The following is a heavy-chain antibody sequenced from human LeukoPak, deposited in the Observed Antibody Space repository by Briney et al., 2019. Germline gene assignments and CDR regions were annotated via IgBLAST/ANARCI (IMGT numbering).Heavy chain of an antibody. D-gene: IGHD3-3*01. CDR3: ARGDYDFWSGYYYYYYMDV. CDR1: GFTFSSYS. J-gene: IGHJ6*03. Sequence: PGGSLRLSCAASGFTFSSYSMNWVRQAPGKGLEWVSSISSSSSYIYYADSVKGRFTISRDNAKNSLYLQMNSLRAEDTAVYYCARGDYDFWSGYYYYYYMDVWGKGTTVTVSS. V-gene: IGHV3-21*01. CDR2: ISSSSSYI.